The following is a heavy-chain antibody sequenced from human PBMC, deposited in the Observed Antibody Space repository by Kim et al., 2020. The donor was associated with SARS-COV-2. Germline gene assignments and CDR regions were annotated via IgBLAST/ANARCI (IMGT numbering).Heavy chain of an antibody. CDR3: ARGKSIADNWFDP. V-gene: IGHV4-39*01. CDR1: GGSISSSSYY. Sequence: SETLSLTCTVSGGSISSSSYYWGWIRQPPGKGLEWIGSIYYSGSTYYNPSLKSRVTISVDTSKNQFSLKLSSVTAADTAVYYCARGKSIADNWFDPWGQGTLVTVSS. CDR2: IYYSGST. J-gene: IGHJ5*02. D-gene: IGHD6-6*01.